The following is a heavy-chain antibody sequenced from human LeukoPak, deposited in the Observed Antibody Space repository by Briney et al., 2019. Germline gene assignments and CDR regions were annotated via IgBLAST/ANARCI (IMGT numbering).Heavy chain of an antibody. CDR1: GFTFSDYA. Sequence: PGGSLRLSCAVSGFTFSDYAMSWVRQAPGKGLEWVSHISGSGGSTYYADSVKGRFTISRDNSKNTLYLQMNSLRAEDTAVYYCAKEQYPPRPNSGYDSRGYFGYWGQGTLVTVSS. J-gene: IGHJ4*02. D-gene: IGHD5-12*01. CDR3: AKEQYPPRPNSGYDSRGYFGY. CDR2: ISGSGGST. V-gene: IGHV3-23*01.